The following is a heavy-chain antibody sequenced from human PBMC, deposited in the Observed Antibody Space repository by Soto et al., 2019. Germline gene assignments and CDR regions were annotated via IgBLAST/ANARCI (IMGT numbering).Heavy chain of an antibody. J-gene: IGHJ4*02. Sequence: EASVKVSCKASGYTFTSYYMHWVRQAPGQGLEWMGIINPSGGSTSYAQKFQGRVTMTRDTSTSTVYMELSSLRSEDTAVYFCARQEVYYYGSGSYYKGLVDYWGQGTLVTVSS. CDR2: INPSGGST. CDR1: GYTFTSYY. D-gene: IGHD3-10*01. V-gene: IGHV1-46*03. CDR3: ARQEVYYYGSGSYYKGLVDY.